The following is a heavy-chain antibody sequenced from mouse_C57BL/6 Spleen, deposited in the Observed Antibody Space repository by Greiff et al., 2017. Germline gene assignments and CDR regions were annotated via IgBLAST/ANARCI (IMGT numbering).Heavy chain of an antibody. J-gene: IGHJ4*01. CDR3: ERGYYGSADVGAMDY. CDR2: FHPYNDDT. D-gene: IGHD1-1*01. V-gene: IGHV1-47*01. Sequence: QVQLKESGAELVKPGASVKMSCKASGYTFTTYPIEWMKQNHGQSLEWIGNFHPYNDDTKYNEKFKGKDTLTVEKSSSTVYLELSRLTSDDSAVYYCERGYYGSADVGAMDYWGQGTSVTVSS. CDR1: GYTFTTYP.